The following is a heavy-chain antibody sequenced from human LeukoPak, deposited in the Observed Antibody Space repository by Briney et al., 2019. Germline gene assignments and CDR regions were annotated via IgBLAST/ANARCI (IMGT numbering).Heavy chain of an antibody. V-gene: IGHV3-21*04. CDR3: AKDSRGYQDYFDY. J-gene: IGHJ4*02. CDR1: GFTFSSYS. CDR2: ISSSSSYI. D-gene: IGHD3-22*01. Sequence: GGSLRLSCAASGFTFSSYSMNWVRQAPGKGLEWVSSISSSSSYIYYAASVKGRFTISRDNSKNTLYLQMNSLRAEDTAVYYCAKDSRGYQDYFDYWGQGTLVTVSS.